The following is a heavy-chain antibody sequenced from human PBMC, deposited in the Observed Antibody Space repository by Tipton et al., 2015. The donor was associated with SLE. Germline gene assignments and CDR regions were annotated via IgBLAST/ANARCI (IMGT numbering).Heavy chain of an antibody. Sequence: LRLSCTVSGGSINNYYWTWIRQTPGKGLEWIGYIYYSGSTNYNPSLKSRVTISVDTSKNQFSLKLSSVTAADTAVYYCARKDNDILTGYRPGDAFDIWGQGTMVTVSS. CDR2: IYYSGST. CDR3: ARKDNDILTGYRPGDAFDI. D-gene: IGHD3-9*01. J-gene: IGHJ3*02. CDR1: GGSINNYY. V-gene: IGHV4-59*01.